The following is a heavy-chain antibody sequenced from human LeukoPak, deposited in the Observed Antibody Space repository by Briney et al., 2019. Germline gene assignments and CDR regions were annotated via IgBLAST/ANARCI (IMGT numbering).Heavy chain of an antibody. CDR3: ASLDSSSIQFDY. V-gene: IGHV4-4*07. Sequence: SETLSLTCTVSGGSISSYYWSWIRQPAGKGLEWIGRIYTSGSTNYNPSLKSRVTMSVDTSKNQFSLKLSSVTAADTAVYYCASLDSSSIQFDYWGQGTLVTVSS. D-gene: IGHD6-6*01. CDR2: IYTSGST. J-gene: IGHJ4*02. CDR1: GGSISSYY.